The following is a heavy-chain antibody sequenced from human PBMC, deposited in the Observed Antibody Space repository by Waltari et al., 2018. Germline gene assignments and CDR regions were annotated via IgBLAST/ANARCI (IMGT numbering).Heavy chain of an antibody. J-gene: IGHJ5*02. CDR2: NYYGGSP. Sequence: QVQLQESGPGLVKPSGTLSPTCSVPGGPLNNYYWHWIRQPPGKGLEWIGFNYYGGSPDLNPSLKSRVTISVDTSKNQFSLRLTSVTAADTAVYYCARSRNYYDSTSYGSWGQGILVTVSS. CDR1: GGPLNNYY. V-gene: IGHV4-59*01. D-gene: IGHD3-16*01. CDR3: ARSRNYYDSTSYGS.